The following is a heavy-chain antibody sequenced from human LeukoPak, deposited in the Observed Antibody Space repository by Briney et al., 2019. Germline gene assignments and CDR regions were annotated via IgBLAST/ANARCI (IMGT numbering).Heavy chain of an antibody. CDR2: MNSKSGDT. Sequence: ASVKVSCKASGYTFIDYDINWVRQATGQGLEWMGWMNSKSGDTGYAQKFQGRVTMPRKTSISTAYMELSSLRPEDTAVYYCARGGLRAGTGGLDPWGQGTLVIVSS. CDR1: GYTFIDYD. V-gene: IGHV1-8*01. D-gene: IGHD1-1*01. CDR3: ARGGLRAGTGGLDP. J-gene: IGHJ5*02.